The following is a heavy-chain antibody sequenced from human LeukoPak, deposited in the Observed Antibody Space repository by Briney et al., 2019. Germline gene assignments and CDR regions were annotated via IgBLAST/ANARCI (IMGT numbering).Heavy chain of an antibody. V-gene: IGHV3-48*01. J-gene: IGHJ4*02. CDR3: ARERGYSSSWYTF. CDR2: VSRSSTTI. CDR1: GFTFSNYS. D-gene: IGHD6-13*01. Sequence: GGSLRLSCAASGFTFSNYSMNWVRQAPGKGLEWVSYVSRSSTTIYYADSVKGRFTISRDDAKNSLYLQMNSLRAEDTAVYYCARERGYSSSWYTFWGQGTLVSVSS.